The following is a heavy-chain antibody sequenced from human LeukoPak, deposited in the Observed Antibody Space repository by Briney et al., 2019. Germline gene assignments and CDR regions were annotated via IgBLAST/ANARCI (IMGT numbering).Heavy chain of an antibody. D-gene: IGHD5-18*01. J-gene: IGHJ3*02. Sequence: PGGSLRLSCAASGFAFSRYWMSWVRQAPGKGLEWVSAISGSGGSTYYADSVKGRFTISRDNSKNTLYLQMNSLRAEDTAVYYCAKEKPWIQLWLAAFDIWGQGTMVTVSS. CDR3: AKEKPWIQLWLAAFDI. V-gene: IGHV3-23*01. CDR1: GFAFSRYW. CDR2: ISGSGGST.